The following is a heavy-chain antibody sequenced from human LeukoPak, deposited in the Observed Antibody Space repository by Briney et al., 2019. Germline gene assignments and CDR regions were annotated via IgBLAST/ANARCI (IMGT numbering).Heavy chain of an antibody. CDR2: IRSKAYGGTT. V-gene: IGHV3-49*03. D-gene: IGHD5-18*01. J-gene: IGHJ3*02. CDR1: GFTLGDYA. Sequence: PGRSLRLSCTASGFTLGDYAMSWFRQAPGKGLEWVGFIRSKAYGGTTEYAASVKGRFTISRDDSKSIAYLQMNSLKTEDTAVYYCTRFQGGYSHNDAFDIWGQGTMVTVSS. CDR3: TRFQGGYSHNDAFDI.